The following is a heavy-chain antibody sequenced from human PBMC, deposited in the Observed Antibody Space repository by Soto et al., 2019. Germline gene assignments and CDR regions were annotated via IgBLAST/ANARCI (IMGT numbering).Heavy chain of an antibody. D-gene: IGHD3-9*01. CDR3: AREYYDILTGYYSPDY. Sequence: GGSLRLSCAASGFTFSSYSMNWVRQAPGKGLEWVSSISSSSSYIYYADSVKGRFTISRDNAKNSLYLQMNSLRAEDTAVYYCAREYYDILTGYYSPDYWGQGTLVTVSS. CDR2: ISSSSSYI. V-gene: IGHV3-21*01. J-gene: IGHJ4*02. CDR1: GFTFSSYS.